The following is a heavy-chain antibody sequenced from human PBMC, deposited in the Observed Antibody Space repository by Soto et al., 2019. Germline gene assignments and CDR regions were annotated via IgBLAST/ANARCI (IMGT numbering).Heavy chain of an antibody. CDR2: ISAYNGNT. CDR1: GYTFTSYG. J-gene: IGHJ4*02. Sequence: ASVKVSCKASGYTFTSYGISWVRQAPGQGLEWMGWISAYNGNTNYAQKLQGRVTMTTDTSTSTAYMELRSLRSDDTAGYYCGGISYWGSEGDYWGQGTLVTVSS. V-gene: IGHV1-18*01. D-gene: IGHD7-27*01. CDR3: GGISYWGSEGDY.